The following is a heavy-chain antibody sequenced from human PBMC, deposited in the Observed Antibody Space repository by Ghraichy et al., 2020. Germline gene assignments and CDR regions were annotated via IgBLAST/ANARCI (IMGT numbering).Heavy chain of an antibody. J-gene: IGHJ6*02. D-gene: IGHD3-10*01. Sequence: SETLSLTCAVYGGSFSGYYWSWIRQPPGKGLEWIGEINHSGSTNYNPSLKSRVTISVDTSKNQFSLKLSSVTAADTAVYYCARGRLDRGVIRYYSGMDVWGQGTTVTVSS. V-gene: IGHV4-34*01. CDR2: INHSGST. CDR1: GGSFSGYY. CDR3: ARGRLDRGVIRYYSGMDV.